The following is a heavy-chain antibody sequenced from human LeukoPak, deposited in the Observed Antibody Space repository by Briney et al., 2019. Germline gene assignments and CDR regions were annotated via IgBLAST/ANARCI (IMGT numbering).Heavy chain of an antibody. D-gene: IGHD5-12*01. Sequence: ASVKVSCKASGYTFKNYGISWVRQAPGQELEWMGWISAYNGNTNYAQKFQGRVTMTTDTSTDTAYVEVRSLRSDDTALYYCARISLSGFWSTLNAFDIWGQGTMVAVSP. CDR3: ARISLSGFWSTLNAFDI. J-gene: IGHJ3*02. V-gene: IGHV1-18*01. CDR2: ISAYNGNT. CDR1: GYTFKNYG.